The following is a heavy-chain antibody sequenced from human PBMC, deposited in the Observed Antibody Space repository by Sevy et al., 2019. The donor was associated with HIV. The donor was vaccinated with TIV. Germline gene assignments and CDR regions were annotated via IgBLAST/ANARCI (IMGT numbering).Heavy chain of an antibody. Sequence: KQSQTLSLTCAVSGYSISSGYFWDWIRQPPGKGLEWIGSMDHSGSTYYNASLKSRVTISVDTSKNQFSLKLSSVTAADTAVYYCARVFVVLAGTHYFDYWGQGTLVTVSS. CDR1: GYSISSGYF. CDR2: MDHSGST. J-gene: IGHJ4*02. D-gene: IGHD2-2*01. V-gene: IGHV4-38-2*01. CDR3: ARVFVVLAGTHYFDY.